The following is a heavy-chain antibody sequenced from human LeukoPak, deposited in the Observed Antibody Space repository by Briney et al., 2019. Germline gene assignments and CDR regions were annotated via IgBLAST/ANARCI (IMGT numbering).Heavy chain of an antibody. V-gene: IGHV1-2*02. J-gene: IGHJ5*02. CDR2: INPDSGDT. CDR3: TRDLLGGSGTFDP. D-gene: IGHD3-10*01. CDR1: GYTFTGYY. Sequence: ASVKVSCKASGYTFTGYYLHWVRQAPGQGLEWMGWINPDSGDTNYLQKFQGRVTMTRDTSISTAYMELSRLSSDDTAVYYCTRDLLGGSGTFDPWGQGTLVTASS.